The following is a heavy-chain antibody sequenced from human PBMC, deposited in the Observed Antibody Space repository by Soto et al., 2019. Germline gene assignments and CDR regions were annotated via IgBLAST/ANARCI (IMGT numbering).Heavy chain of an antibody. Sequence: EVQLLESGGGLVQSGGSLRLSCIASGVTFSTYAMSWVRQAPGKGLEWVSAISGSGGSTYYADSVKGRFTISRDNSKKSLYLQMNSLRAEDTAVYYCAKQRAGFGSGSDTYYVDNWGHRTLVTFSS. CDR1: GVTFSTYA. J-gene: IGHJ4*01. CDR3: AKQRAGFGSGSDTYYVDN. V-gene: IGHV3-23*01. D-gene: IGHD3-10*01. CDR2: ISGSGGST.